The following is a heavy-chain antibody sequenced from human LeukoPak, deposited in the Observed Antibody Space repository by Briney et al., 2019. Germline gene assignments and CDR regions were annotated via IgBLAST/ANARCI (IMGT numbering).Heavy chain of an antibody. CDR3: ARDSQLGATTFISSGFDY. V-gene: IGHV4-34*01. D-gene: IGHD1-26*01. CDR1: GGSFSGYY. Sequence: SETLSLTCAVYGGSFSGYYWSWIRQPPGKGLEWIGEINHSGSTNYNPSLKSRVTISVDTSKNQFSLKLSSVTAADTAVYYCARDSQLGATTFISSGFDYWGQGTLVTVSS. J-gene: IGHJ4*02. CDR2: INHSGST.